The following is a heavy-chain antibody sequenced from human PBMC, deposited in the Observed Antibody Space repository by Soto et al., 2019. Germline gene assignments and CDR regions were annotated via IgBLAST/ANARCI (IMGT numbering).Heavy chain of an antibody. V-gene: IGHV1-2*04. CDR1: GYTFTGYY. CDR2: FNPNSGGT. D-gene: IGHD6-13*01. J-gene: IGHJ6*02. CDR3: ARGIAAAAARGMDV. Sequence: ASVKVSCKASGYTFTGYYMHWVRQAPGQVFEWLGWFNPNSGGTIYEQKFQGWVPMTRDISISKAYLELSGLRSDATAVYYCARGIAAAAARGMDVWGQGTTVTVSS.